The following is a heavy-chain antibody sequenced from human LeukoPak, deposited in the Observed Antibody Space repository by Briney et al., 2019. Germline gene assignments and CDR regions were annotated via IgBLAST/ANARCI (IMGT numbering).Heavy chain of an antibody. CDR3: ARDCSGGSCYGAFDI. Sequence: PSQTLSLTCTVSGASIRSGDYYWSWLRQPPGTGLEWIGYIYDSGSTYYNPSLKSRITISVDTSENWFSLKLSSVTATDTAVYYCARDCSGGSCYGAFDIWGQGTMVTVSS. J-gene: IGHJ3*02. CDR2: IYDSGST. V-gene: IGHV4-30-4*01. D-gene: IGHD2-15*01. CDR1: GASIRSGDYY.